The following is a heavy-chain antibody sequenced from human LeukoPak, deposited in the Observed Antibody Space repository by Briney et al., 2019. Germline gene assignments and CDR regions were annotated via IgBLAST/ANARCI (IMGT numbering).Heavy chain of an antibody. V-gene: IGHV1-18*01. CDR2: VSGYDGRT. D-gene: IGHD4-11*01. CDR3: ARDYYNDYEDTFDI. J-gene: IGHJ3*02. CDR1: GYSFASYG. Sequence: ASVKVSCKASGYSFASYGISWVRQAPGQGPKWMGWVSGYDGRTNYAQNLKGRVTVTAETSTSTVYMELRSLRSDDTAIYYCARDYYNDYEDTFDIWGQGTMVTVSS.